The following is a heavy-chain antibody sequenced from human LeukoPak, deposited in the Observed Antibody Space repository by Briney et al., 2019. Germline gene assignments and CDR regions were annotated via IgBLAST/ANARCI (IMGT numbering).Heavy chain of an antibody. CDR1: GYTFTGYY. D-gene: IGHD4-17*01. J-gene: IGHJ4*02. CDR3: ARGVPNRFYGDYFSYYFDY. Sequence: ASVKVSCKASGYTFTGYYMHWVRQAPGQGLEWMGWINPNSGGTNYAQKFQGRVTMTRDTSISTAYMELSRLRSDDTAVYYCARGVPNRFYGDYFSYYFDYWGQGTLVSVSS. CDR2: INPNSGGT. V-gene: IGHV1-2*02.